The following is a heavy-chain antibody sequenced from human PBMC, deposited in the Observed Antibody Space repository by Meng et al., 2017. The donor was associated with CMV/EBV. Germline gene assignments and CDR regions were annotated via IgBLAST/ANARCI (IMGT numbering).Heavy chain of an antibody. J-gene: IGHJ6*02. Sequence: SETLSLTCTVSGGSISSSSYYWGWIRQPPGKGLEWIGSIYYSGSTYYNPSLKSRVTISVDTSKNQFSLKLSSVTAADTAVYYCARAYGQYYYHYYGMDVWGQGTTVTVSS. V-gene: IGHV4-39*01. D-gene: IGHD3-10*01. CDR3: ARAYGQYYYHYYGMDV. CDR2: IYYSGST. CDR1: GGSISSSSYY.